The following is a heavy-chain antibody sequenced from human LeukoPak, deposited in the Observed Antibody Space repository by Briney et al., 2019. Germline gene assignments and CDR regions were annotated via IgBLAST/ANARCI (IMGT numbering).Heavy chain of an antibody. CDR3: ARDHELVLDY. CDR2: ISYDGSNK. D-gene: IGHD6-13*01. CDR1: GFTFSSYS. Sequence: GGSLRLSCAASGFTFSSYSMNWVRQAPGKGLEWVAVISYDGSNKYYADSVKGRFTISRDNSKNTLYLQMNSLRAEDTAVYYCARDHELVLDYWGQGTLVTVSS. J-gene: IGHJ4*02. V-gene: IGHV3-30*03.